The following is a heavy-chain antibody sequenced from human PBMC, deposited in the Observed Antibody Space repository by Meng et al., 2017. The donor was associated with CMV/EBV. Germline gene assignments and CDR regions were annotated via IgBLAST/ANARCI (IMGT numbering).Heavy chain of an antibody. CDR1: GGSISSSRYY. CDR2: IYYSGST. V-gene: IGHV4-39*07. Sequence: GSLRLSCTVSGGSISSSRYYWGWLRQPPGKGLEWIGSIYYSGSTYYNPSLKSRVTISVDTSKNQFSLKLSSVTAADTAVYYCARDPGRVYYYYGMDVWGQGTTVTVSS. J-gene: IGHJ6*02. CDR3: ARDPGRVYYYYGMDV. D-gene: IGHD3-10*01.